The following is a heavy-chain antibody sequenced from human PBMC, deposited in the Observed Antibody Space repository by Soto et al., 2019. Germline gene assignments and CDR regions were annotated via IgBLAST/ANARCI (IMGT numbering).Heavy chain of an antibody. CDR3: AIVSFGVDDILTGGGRDYFDY. CDR2: INPNSGGT. V-gene: IGHV1-2*04. Sequence: GASVKVSCKASGYTFTGYYMHWVRQAPGQGLEWMGWINPNSGGTNYAQKFQGWVTMTRDTSISTAYMELSRLRSDDTAVYYCAIVSFGVDDILTGGGRDYFDYWGQGTLVTGLL. CDR1: GYTFTGYY. J-gene: IGHJ4*02. D-gene: IGHD3-9*01.